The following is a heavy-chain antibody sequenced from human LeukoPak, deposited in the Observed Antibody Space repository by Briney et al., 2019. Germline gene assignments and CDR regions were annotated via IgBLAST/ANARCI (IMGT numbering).Heavy chain of an antibody. CDR3: ASPGIAAAGITARGAKYFQH. Sequence: SETLSLTCTVSGGSISSYYWSWIRQPPGKGLEWIGYIYYSGSTNYNPSLKSRVNISVDTSKNQFSLKLSSVTAADTAVYYCASPGIAAAGITARGAKYFQHWGQGTLVTVSS. CDR2: IYYSGST. D-gene: IGHD6-13*01. J-gene: IGHJ1*01. V-gene: IGHV4-59*12. CDR1: GGSISSYY.